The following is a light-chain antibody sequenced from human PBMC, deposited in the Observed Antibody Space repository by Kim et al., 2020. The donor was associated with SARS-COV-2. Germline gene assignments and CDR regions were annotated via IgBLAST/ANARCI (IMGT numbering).Light chain of an antibody. CDR3: QQYYSTPFT. CDR2: WAS. J-gene: IGKJ4*01. CDR1: QSVLYSSNNKNY. V-gene: IGKV4-1*01. Sequence: DIVMTQSPDSLAVSLGERATINCKSSQSVLYSSNNKNYLAWYQQKLGLPPKLLIYWASTRESGVPDRFSGSGSGTDFTLTISSLQAEDVAVYYCQQYYSTPFTFGGGTKVDIK.